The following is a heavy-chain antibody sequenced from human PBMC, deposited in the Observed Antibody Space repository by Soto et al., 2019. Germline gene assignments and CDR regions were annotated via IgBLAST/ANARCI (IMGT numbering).Heavy chain of an antibody. V-gene: IGHV3-21*01. CDR2: ISSSSSYI. CDR3: ARVLRRCSGGSCSVGYFQH. D-gene: IGHD2-15*01. Sequence: GGSLRLFCAASGFTFSSYSMNWVRQAPGKGLEWVSSISSSSSYIYYADSVKGRFTISRDSAKNSLYLQMNSLRAEDTAVYYCARVLRRCSGGSCSVGYFQHWGQGTLVTVSS. CDR1: GFTFSSYS. J-gene: IGHJ1*01.